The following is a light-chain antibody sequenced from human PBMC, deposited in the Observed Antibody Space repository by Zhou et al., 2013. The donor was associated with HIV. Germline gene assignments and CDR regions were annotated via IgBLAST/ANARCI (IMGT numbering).Light chain of an antibody. CDR2: KAS. CDR1: QSISSW. V-gene: IGKV1-5*03. CDR3: QQCNIYPYT. J-gene: IGKJ2*01. Sequence: DIQMTQSPSTLSASVGDRVTITCRASQSISSWLAWYQQKPGKAPKLLIYKASSLESEVPSRFSGGGSDTEFTLTINSLQPDDFATYYCQQCNIYPYTFGQGTKLEIK.